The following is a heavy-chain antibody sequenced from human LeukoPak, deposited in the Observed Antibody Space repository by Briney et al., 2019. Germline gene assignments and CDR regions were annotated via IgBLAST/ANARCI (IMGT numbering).Heavy chain of an antibody. Sequence: GGSLRLSCAASGFTFSSYAMHWVRQAPGKGLEWVAVISYDGSNKYYADSVKGRFTISRDNSKNTLYLQMNSLRAEDTAVYYCARDYVGATTDYWGQGTLVTVSS. V-gene: IGHV3-30-3*01. D-gene: IGHD1-26*01. CDR3: ARDYVGATTDY. CDR1: GFTFSSYA. CDR2: ISYDGSNK. J-gene: IGHJ4*02.